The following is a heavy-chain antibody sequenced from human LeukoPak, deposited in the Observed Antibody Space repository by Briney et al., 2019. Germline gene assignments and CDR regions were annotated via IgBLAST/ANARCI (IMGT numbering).Heavy chain of an antibody. CDR1: GFAFSSYA. CDR2: IGNGGRPA. CDR3: VRDVGDNTLDY. Sequence: PGGSLRLSCAASGFAFSSYAMSWVRQAPGQGLEWVSGIGNGGRPAYYADSVKGRFTIAKDNSKDTVYLQMNSLRGEDTAMYYCVRDVGDNTLDYWGQGTLVTVSP. V-gene: IGHV3-23*01. J-gene: IGHJ4*02. D-gene: IGHD4-23*01.